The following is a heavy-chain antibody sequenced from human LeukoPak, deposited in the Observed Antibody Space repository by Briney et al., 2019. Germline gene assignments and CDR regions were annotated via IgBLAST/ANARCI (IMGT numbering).Heavy chain of an antibody. CDR3: AASSGWGGLYGLDY. CDR1: GYTFTSYD. D-gene: IGHD6-19*01. CDR2: MNPNSGNT. J-gene: IGHJ4*02. Sequence: EASVKVSCKASGYTFTSYDINWVRQATGQGLEWMGWMNPNSGNTGYAQKFQGRVTMTRNTSISTAYMELSSLRSEDTAVYYCAASSGWGGLYGLDYWGQGTLVTVSS. V-gene: IGHV1-8*01.